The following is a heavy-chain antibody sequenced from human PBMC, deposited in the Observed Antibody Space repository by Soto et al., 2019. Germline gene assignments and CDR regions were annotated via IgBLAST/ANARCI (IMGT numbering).Heavy chain of an antibody. CDR1: GFTFSSYA. Sequence: GGSLRLSCAASGFTFSSYAMSWVRQAPGKGLEWVSAISGSGGSTYYADSVKGRFTISRDNSKNTLYLQMNSLRAEDTAVYYCAKPSRQWLVLGVNDAFDIWGQGTMVTVSS. CDR2: ISGSGGST. V-gene: IGHV3-23*01. J-gene: IGHJ3*02. CDR3: AKPSRQWLVLGVNDAFDI. D-gene: IGHD6-19*01.